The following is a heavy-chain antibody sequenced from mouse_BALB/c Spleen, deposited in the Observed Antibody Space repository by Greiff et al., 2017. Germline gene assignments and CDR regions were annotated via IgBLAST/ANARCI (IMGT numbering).Heavy chain of an antibody. Sequence: VQLKESGPGLVKPSQSLSLTCTVTGYSITSDYAWNWIRQFPGNKLEWMGYISYSGSTSYNPSLKSRISITRDTSKNQFFLQLNSVTTEDTATYYCARNGDYYGSSELFAHWGQGTLVTVSA. D-gene: IGHD1-1*01. CDR1: GYSITSDYA. CDR3: ARNGDYYGSSELFAH. V-gene: IGHV3-2*02. CDR2: ISYSGST. J-gene: IGHJ3*01.